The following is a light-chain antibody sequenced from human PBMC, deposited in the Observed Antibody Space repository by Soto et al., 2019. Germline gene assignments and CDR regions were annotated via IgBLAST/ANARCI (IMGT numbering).Light chain of an antibody. J-gene: IGKJ3*01. CDR3: QQNYGTPFT. CDR2: AAS. V-gene: IGKV1-39*01. CDR1: QTITTH. Sequence: DTQMTQSPSSLSASVGDIVTITCRASQTITTHLNWYQQRPGKAPKLLIYAASRLQSGVPSRFSGSGSGTDFTLTISSLQPEDFATYYCQQNYGTPFTFGPGTKVDIK.